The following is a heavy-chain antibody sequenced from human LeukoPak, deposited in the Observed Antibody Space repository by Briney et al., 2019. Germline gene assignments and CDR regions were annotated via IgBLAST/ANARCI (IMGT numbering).Heavy chain of an antibody. V-gene: IGHV3-9*01. J-gene: IGHJ6*02. CDR1: GVTFDYYA. CDR3: GKDIGVAATHSYGMDV. D-gene: IGHD2-15*01. Sequence: PGRALSLSCAAAGVTFDYYAMHWGRRVPGKGREGGSSIIWNGGSIDYGDSVKGRFTMSRDNAKNSLYLQMNSLRAEDTALYYCGKDIGVAATHSYGMDVWGQGATVTVSS. CDR2: IIWNGGSI.